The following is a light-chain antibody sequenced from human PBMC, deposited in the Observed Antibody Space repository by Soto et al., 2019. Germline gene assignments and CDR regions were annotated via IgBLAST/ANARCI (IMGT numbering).Light chain of an antibody. CDR1: HSIGLA. CDR2: DAS. J-gene: IGKJ1*01. CDR3: QQRTDRPPWT. V-gene: IGKV3-11*01. Sequence: EIVFTRSPTTLSFSPGEKATLSCRPGHSIGLAIAWYQHKPGQAPRLLIFDASQRATGIPARFRGSGSGTDFTLSISSLEPEDFAVYYCQQRTDRPPWTFGQGTKVDIK.